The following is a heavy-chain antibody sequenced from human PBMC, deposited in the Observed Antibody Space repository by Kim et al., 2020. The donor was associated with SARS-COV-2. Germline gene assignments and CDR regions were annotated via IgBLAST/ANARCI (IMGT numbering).Heavy chain of an antibody. D-gene: IGHD3-10*01. J-gene: IGHJ6*02. Sequence: SETLSLTCAVSGGSISSGGYYWSWIRQHPGKGLEWIVYIYYSGSTYYNPSLKSRVTVSVDTSKNQVSLKLSSVTAADTAVYYCARYSITIVRRVMQSNGMDVWGQGTTVTVSS. CDR3: ARYSITIVRRVMQSNGMDV. CDR1: GGSISSGGYY. CDR2: IYYSGST. V-gene: IGHV4-31*11.